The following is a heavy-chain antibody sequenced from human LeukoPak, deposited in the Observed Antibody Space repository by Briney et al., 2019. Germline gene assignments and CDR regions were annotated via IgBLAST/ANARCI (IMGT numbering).Heavy chain of an antibody. J-gene: IGHJ6*02. CDR1: GDSINTYT. CDR3: ARDRGDYYYGMDV. CDR2: IIPIFGTA. V-gene: IGHV1-69*13. Sequence: ASVKVSCKAPGDSINTYTINWVRQAPGQGLEWMGGIIPIFGTANYAQKFQGRVTITAGVSTSTAYMELSSLRSEDTAVYYCARDRGDYYYGMDVWGQGTTVTVSS.